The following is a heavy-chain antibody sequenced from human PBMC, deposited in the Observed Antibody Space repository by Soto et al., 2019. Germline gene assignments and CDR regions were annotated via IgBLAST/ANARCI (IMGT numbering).Heavy chain of an antibody. D-gene: IGHD3-16*01. J-gene: IGHJ4*02. V-gene: IGHV3-23*01. CDR3: AKAGGGSLLTPQYYFDY. CDR1: GFTFSSYA. CDR2: ISGSGGST. Sequence: GGSLRLSCAASGFTFSSYAMSWVRQAPGKGLEWVSAISGSGGSTYYADSVKGRFTISRDNSKNTLYLQMNSLRAEDTAVYYCAKAGGGSLLTPQYYFDYWGQGTLVTVSS.